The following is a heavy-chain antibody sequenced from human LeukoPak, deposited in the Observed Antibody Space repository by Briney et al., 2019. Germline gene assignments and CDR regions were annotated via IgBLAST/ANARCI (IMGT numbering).Heavy chain of an antibody. J-gene: IGHJ3*02. D-gene: IGHD5-24*01. CDR1: GFTISSYS. CDR2: ISRSSDNI. Sequence: GGSLRLSCAASGFTISSYSMNWVRQAPGKGLEWVSYISRSSDNIYYADSVKGGFTISRDNAKNSLYLQMNSLRAEDTAVYYCARERWLQSPYAFDIWGQGTMVTVSS. CDR3: ARERWLQSPYAFDI. V-gene: IGHV3-48*01.